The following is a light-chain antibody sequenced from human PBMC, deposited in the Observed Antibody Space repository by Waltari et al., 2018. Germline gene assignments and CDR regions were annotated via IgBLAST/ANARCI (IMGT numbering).Light chain of an antibody. Sequence: QLVLTQSPSASASLGASVKLTCTLSSGHSSNVIAWLQQQPAKGPRYLMKVNSDGSHSKGDKIPDLFSGSSSGAGHYLTISSLQSEDEADYYCQTGGHGTWVFGGGPKLTVL. V-gene: IGLV4-69*01. CDR3: QTGGHGTWV. J-gene: IGLJ3*02. CDR1: SGHSSNV. CDR2: VNSDGSH.